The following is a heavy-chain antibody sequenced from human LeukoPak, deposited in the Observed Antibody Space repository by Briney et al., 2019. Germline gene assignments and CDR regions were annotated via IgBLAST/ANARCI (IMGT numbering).Heavy chain of an antibody. J-gene: IGHJ4*02. V-gene: IGHV1-18*01. CDR3: ARGDWPQTNPFDY. D-gene: IGHD3-9*01. CDR1: GYTFTSYG. Sequence: GASVKVSCKPSGYTFTSYGISWVRQAPGQGLEWMGWISAYNGNTNHAQNLQGRVTMTTDKSTSTAYMELRSLRSDDTAVYYCARGDWPQTNPFDYWGQGTLVTVSS. CDR2: ISAYNGNT.